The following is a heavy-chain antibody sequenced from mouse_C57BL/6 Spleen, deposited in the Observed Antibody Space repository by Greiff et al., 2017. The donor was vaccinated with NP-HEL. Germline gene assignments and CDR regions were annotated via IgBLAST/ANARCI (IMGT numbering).Heavy chain of an antibody. CDR2: ISSGGDYI. CDR3: TRGYYGSSYVAMDY. Sequence: EVKLMESGEGLVKPGGSLKLSCAASGFTFSSYAMSWVRQTPEKRLEWVAYISSGGDYIYYADTVKGRFTISRDNARNTLYLQMSSLKSEDTAMYYCTRGYYGSSYVAMDYWGQGTSVTVSS. CDR1: GFTFSSYA. V-gene: IGHV5-9-1*02. D-gene: IGHD1-1*01. J-gene: IGHJ4*01.